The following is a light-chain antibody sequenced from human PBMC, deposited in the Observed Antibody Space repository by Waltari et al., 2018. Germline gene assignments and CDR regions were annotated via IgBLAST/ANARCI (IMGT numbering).Light chain of an antibody. J-gene: IGKJ1*01. V-gene: IGKV1-39*01. CDR1: RAISVY. Sequence: IQMTQSPSSLSASVGDTVTITCRASRAISVYVNWYQQKPGEAPRLLLYASYSLQTGVPSRFSGRGSGTEFTLTISSLQPEDLATYYCQRYNHVPWTFGPGTNVEIK. CDR3: QRYNHVPWT. CDR2: ASY.